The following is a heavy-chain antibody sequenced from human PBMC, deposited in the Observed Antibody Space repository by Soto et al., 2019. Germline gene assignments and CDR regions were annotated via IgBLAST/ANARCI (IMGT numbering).Heavy chain of an antibody. J-gene: IGHJ4*02. V-gene: IGHV3-21*01. D-gene: IGHD5-18*01. Sequence: GSLRLSCAASGFTFSSYSMNWVRQAPGKGLEWVSSISSSSSYIYYADSVKGRFTISRDNAKNSLYLQMNSLRAEDTAVYYCARDDGGYGSYFDYWGQGTLVTVSS. CDR2: ISSSSSYI. CDR1: GFTFSSYS. CDR3: ARDDGGYGSYFDY.